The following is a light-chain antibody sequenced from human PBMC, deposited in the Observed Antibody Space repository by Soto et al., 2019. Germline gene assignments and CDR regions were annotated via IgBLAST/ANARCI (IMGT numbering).Light chain of an antibody. CDR2: GAS. V-gene: IGKV3-20*01. CDR3: QQYGSSPST. J-gene: IGKJ1*01. CDR1: QSVSSNY. Sequence: EIVLTQSPGTLSLSPGERATLSCRASQSVSSNYITWHQQKPGQAPRRLIFGASSRATGIPDRFSGSGSGTDFTLTISRLEPEDFAVYYCQQYGSSPSTFGQGTKVEIK.